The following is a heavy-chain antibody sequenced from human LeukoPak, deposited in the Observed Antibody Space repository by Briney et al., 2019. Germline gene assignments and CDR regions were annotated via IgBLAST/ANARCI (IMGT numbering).Heavy chain of an antibody. CDR1: GGSISSSSYY. CDR3: ARALRYCSSTSCRGAFSY. D-gene: IGHD2-2*01. J-gene: IGHJ4*02. Sequence: SETLPLTCTVSGGSISSSSYYWGWIRQPPGKGLEWIGSIYYSGSTYYNPSLKSRVTISVDTSKNQFSLKLSSVTAADTAVYYCARALRYCSSTSCRGAFSYWGQGTLVTVSS. CDR2: IYYSGST. V-gene: IGHV4-39*07.